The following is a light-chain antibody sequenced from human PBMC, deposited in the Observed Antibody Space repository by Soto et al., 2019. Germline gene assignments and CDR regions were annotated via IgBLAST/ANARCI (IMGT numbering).Light chain of an antibody. V-gene: IGLV2-14*03. CDR2: DVS. CDR1: SSDVGAYTS. J-gene: IGLJ1*01. CDR3: SSSTSSSTHV. Sequence: QSVLTQPASVSGSPGQSITISCTGTSSDVGAYTSVSWYQQHPDKVPKLMIFDVSRRPSGVSDRFSGSKSSNTASLTISGLQPEDEADYYCSSSTSSSTHVFGSGTKVTVL.